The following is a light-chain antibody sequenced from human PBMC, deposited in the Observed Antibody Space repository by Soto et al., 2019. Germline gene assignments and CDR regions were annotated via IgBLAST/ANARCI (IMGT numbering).Light chain of an antibody. CDR3: LQHNSYPFT. CDR2: AAS. Sequence: DIQMTQSPSSLSASVGDRVTITCGASQGIVCDLVWYQQSPGKAPKRLIYAASRLQSGVPSRFSGSGSGTEFTLTINNLQPEDFAIYYCLQHNSYPFTFGQGTRLEIK. CDR1: QGIVCD. J-gene: IGKJ5*01. V-gene: IGKV1-17*02.